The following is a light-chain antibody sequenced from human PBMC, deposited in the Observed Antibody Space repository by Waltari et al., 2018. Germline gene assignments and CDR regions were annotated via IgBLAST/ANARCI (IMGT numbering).Light chain of an antibody. J-gene: IGLJ3*02. CDR3: QVRGGADDFWV. V-gene: IGLV3-21*02. CDR1: NIGSKR. Sequence: SYVLTQPPSVSVAPGQTASVTCTGSNIGSKRVHGYQQRPGQAPVLVVSDDSDRPSGIPDRFSGSKSGHTATLSISGVEAGDEADLYCQVRGGADDFWVFGGGTRLTVL. CDR2: DDS.